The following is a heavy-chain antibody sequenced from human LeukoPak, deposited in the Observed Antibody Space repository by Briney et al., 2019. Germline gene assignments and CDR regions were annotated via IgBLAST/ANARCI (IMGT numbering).Heavy chain of an antibody. J-gene: IGHJ5*02. CDR2: IKQDGSEK. V-gene: IGHV3-7*05. CDR3: ARGGAPYCSSTSCYEDRFDP. CDR1: GFTFSNYW. Sequence: GGSLRLSCAASGFTFSNYWMSWVRQAPGKGLEWVANIKQDGSEKYYVDSVKGRFTISRDNAKNSLYLQMISLRAEDTAVYYCARGGAPYCSSTSCYEDRFDPWGQGTLVTVSS. D-gene: IGHD2-2*01.